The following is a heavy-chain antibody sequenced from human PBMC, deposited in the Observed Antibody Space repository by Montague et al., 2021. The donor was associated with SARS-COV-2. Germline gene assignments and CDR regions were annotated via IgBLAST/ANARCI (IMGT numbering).Heavy chain of an antibody. CDR3: ARDIAVAGLFDY. V-gene: IGHV4-61*02. J-gene: IGHJ4*02. D-gene: IGHD6-19*01. Sequence: TLSLTCTVSGGSISSGSYYWSWIRQPAGKGLEWIGRISISGSTNYNPSLKSQVTTSVDTSKNQFSLKLSSATAADTAVYYCARDIAVAGLFDYWGQGTLVTVSA. CDR2: ISISGST. CDR1: GGSISSGSYY.